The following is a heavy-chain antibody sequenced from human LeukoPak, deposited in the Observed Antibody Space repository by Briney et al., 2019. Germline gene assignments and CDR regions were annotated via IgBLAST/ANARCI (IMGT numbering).Heavy chain of an antibody. J-gene: IGHJ6*02. CDR1: GGSFSGYY. Sequence: PSETLSLTCAVYGGSFSGYYWSWIRQPPGKGLEWIGNMYYSASTYYNPSLKSRVTISVDTSKNQFSLKLNSVTAADTAVYYCARGFSGKQWPTRRSSDGMDVWGQGTTVTVSS. D-gene: IGHD6-19*01. V-gene: IGHV4-34*01. CDR3: ARGFSGKQWPTRRSSDGMDV. CDR2: MYYSAST.